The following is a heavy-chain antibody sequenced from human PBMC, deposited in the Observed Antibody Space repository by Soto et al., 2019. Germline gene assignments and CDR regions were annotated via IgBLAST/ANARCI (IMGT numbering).Heavy chain of an antibody. CDR1: GFTFHDYA. V-gene: IGHV3-9*01. CDR2: ITWNGGSM. J-gene: IGHJ6*03. Sequence: EVQLVESGGGLVQPGRSLRLSCAASGFTFHDYAIHWVRQAPGKGLEWVSGITWNGGSMGYADSVQGRFSISRDNTRNSLYLQMNSLRAEDTALYNCAKSPRIAAAGVNYHYYYMDVWGKGTAVTVS. CDR3: AKSPRIAAAGVNYHYYYMDV. D-gene: IGHD6-13*01.